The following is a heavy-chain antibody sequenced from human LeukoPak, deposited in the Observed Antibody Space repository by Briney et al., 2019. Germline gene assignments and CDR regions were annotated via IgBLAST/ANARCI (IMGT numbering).Heavy chain of an antibody. V-gene: IGHV3-21*01. CDR3: AKRAYIAVAGKGGFDY. CDR2: ISSSSSYI. CDR1: GFTFSSYS. Sequence: PGGSLRLSCAASGFTFSSYSMNWVRQAPGKGLEWVSSISSSSSYIYYADSVKGRFTISRDNAKNSLYLQMNSLRAEDTAVYYCAKRAYIAVAGKGGFDYWGQGTLVTVSS. D-gene: IGHD6-19*01. J-gene: IGHJ4*02.